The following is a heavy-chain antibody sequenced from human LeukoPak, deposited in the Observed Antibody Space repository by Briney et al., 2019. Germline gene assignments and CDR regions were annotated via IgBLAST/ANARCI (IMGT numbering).Heavy chain of an antibody. D-gene: IGHD2-2*01. V-gene: IGHV3-7*01. J-gene: IGHJ4*02. CDR3: ARDGPPAGLYFDN. CDR2: ISQGGTEK. Sequence: GRSLRLSCAASGFTFSSYAMTWVRQAPGKGPERVASISQGGTEKYYVDSVKGRFTISRDNAKNSLYLQMYGLTAEDTAVYYCARDGPPAGLYFDNWGQGTLVTVSS. CDR1: GFTFSSYA.